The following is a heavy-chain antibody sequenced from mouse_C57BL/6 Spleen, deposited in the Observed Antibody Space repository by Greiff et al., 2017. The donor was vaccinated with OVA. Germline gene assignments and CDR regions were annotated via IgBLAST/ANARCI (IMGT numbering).Heavy chain of an antibody. CDR3: AREGLLRAMDY. D-gene: IGHD1-1*01. CDR1: GYTFTSYW. J-gene: IGHJ4*01. CDR2: IDPSDSYT. V-gene: IGHV1-50*01. Sequence: VQLQQPGAELVKPGASVKLSCKASGYTFTSYWMQWVKQRPGQGLEWIGEIDPSDSYTNYNQKFKGKATLTVDTSSSTAYMQLSSLTSEDSAVYYCAREGLLRAMDYWGQGTSVTVSS.